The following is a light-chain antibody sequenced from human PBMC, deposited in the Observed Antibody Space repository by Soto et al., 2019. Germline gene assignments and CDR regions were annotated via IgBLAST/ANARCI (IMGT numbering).Light chain of an antibody. CDR3: GTWDSNLSVV. Sequence: QSVLTQPPSVSAAPGQKVTISCSGSSSNIGNNYVSWYQQLPGTAPKLLIYGNNKRPSGIPDRFSGSKSGTSATLVITGLQTGDEADYYCGTWDSNLSVVLGGGTKVTVL. J-gene: IGLJ2*01. V-gene: IGLV1-51*01. CDR2: GNN. CDR1: SSNIGNNY.